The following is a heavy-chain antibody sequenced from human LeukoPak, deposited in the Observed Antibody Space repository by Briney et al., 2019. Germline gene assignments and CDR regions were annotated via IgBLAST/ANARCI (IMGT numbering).Heavy chain of an antibody. Sequence: RSLRLSCAASGFTFSGYGMHWVRQTPGKGLEWVAVIWSDGSKTIYADSVKGRFTISRDNSKNTLYLQMNSLRAEDTAVYYCARDGDGPKYWYFNLWGRGTLVTVSS. CDR2: IWSDGSKT. J-gene: IGHJ2*01. V-gene: IGHV3-33*01. CDR3: ARDGDGPKYWYFNL. CDR1: GFTFSGYG.